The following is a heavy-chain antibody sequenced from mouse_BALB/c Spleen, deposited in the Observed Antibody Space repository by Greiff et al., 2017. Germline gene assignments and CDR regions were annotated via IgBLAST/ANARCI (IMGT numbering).Heavy chain of an antibody. Sequence: EVMLVESGGGLVKPGGSLKLSCAASGFTFSSYAMSWVRQTPEKRLEWVASISSGGSTYYPDSVKGRFTISRDNARNILYLQMSSLRSEDTAMYYCARIIGYDDYAMDYWGQGTSVTVSS. V-gene: IGHV5-6-5*01. J-gene: IGHJ4*01. CDR1: GFTFSSYA. CDR3: ARIIGYDDYAMDY. CDR2: ISSGGST. D-gene: IGHD2-2*01.